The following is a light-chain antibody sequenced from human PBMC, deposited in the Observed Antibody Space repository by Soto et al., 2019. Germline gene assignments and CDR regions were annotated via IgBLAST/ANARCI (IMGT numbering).Light chain of an antibody. Sequence: ETVLTQSALIRRRSPAARATLSWRARQSVSNDYLAWYQQKPGQAPRLLIYGASKRATGVPARFSGSGSGTDFTLTITTLEPEDFAVYFCQQRANSPPRTFGQGTKVDIK. CDR3: QQRANSPPRT. V-gene: IGKV3-11*01. CDR2: GAS. CDR1: QSVSNDY. J-gene: IGKJ1*01.